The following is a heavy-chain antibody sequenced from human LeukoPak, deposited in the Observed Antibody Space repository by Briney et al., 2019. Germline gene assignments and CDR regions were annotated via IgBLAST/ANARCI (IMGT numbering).Heavy chain of an antibody. CDR1: GYSISSGYY. V-gene: IGHV4-38-2*02. CDR3: AREVYYYGSGSYYNAPNWFDP. D-gene: IGHD3-10*01. CDR2: IYHSGNT. Sequence: SETLSLTCTVSGYSISSGYYWGWIRQPPGKGLEWIGSIYHSGNTYYIPSLKSRLTISVDTSKNQFSLKLSSVTAADTAVYYCAREVYYYGSGSYYNAPNWFDPWGQGTLVTVSS. J-gene: IGHJ5*02.